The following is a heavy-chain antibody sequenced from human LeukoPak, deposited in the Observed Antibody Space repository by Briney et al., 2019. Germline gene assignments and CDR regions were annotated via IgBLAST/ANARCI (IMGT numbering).Heavy chain of an antibody. CDR3: AKAGSDSSGYYHFDY. CDR1: GFTFDDYA. J-gene: IGHJ4*02. Sequence: PGGSLRLSCAASGFTFDDYAMHWVRQAPGKGLEWVSGISWNSGSIGYADSVKGRFTISGDNAKNSLYLQMNSLRAEDTALYYCAKAGSDSSGYYHFDYWGQGTLVTVSS. CDR2: ISWNSGSI. D-gene: IGHD3-22*01. V-gene: IGHV3-9*01.